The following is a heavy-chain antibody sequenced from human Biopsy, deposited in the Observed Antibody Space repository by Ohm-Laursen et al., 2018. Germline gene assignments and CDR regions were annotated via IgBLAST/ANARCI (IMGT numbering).Heavy chain of an antibody. J-gene: IGHJ5*02. D-gene: IGHD6-6*01. CDR2: LNPVSGNS. V-gene: IGHV1-8*01. Sequence: ASVKVSCNVSGYTFTSYDITWVRQASGQGPEWIGWLNPVSGNSNFGQKFRGRVTVTSDTSISTAYMELSGLRSEDTAVYFCARGYSRRVSIFEASIYWFDTWGQGTLVTVSS. CDR3: ARGYSRRVSIFEASIYWFDT. CDR1: GYTFTSYD.